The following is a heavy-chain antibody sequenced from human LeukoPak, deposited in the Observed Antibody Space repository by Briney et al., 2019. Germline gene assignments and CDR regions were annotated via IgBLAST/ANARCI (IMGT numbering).Heavy chain of an antibody. CDR3: ARIYCSSTSCLIGEFDY. CDR2: ISAYNGNT. Sequence: ASVKVSCKASGYTFTSYYMHWVRQAPGQGLEWMGWISAYNGNTNYAQKLQGRVTMTTDASTSTAYMELRSLRSDDTAVYYCARIYCSSTSCLIGEFDYWGQGTLVTVSS. J-gene: IGHJ4*02. V-gene: IGHV1-18*04. CDR1: GYTFTSYY. D-gene: IGHD2-2*01.